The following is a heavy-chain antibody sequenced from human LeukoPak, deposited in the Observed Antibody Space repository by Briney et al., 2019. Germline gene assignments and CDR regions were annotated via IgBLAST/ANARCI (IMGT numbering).Heavy chain of an antibody. V-gene: IGHV1-46*01. J-gene: IGHJ4*02. CDR3: AGSGYSYGIVDY. Sequence: APVKVSCKASGYTFTSYYMHWVRQAPGQGLEWMGIINPSGGSTSYAQKFQGRVTMTRDMSTSTVYMELSSLRSEDTAVYYCAGSGYSYGIVDYWGQGTLVTVSS. CDR1: GYTFTSYY. CDR2: INPSGGST. D-gene: IGHD5-18*01.